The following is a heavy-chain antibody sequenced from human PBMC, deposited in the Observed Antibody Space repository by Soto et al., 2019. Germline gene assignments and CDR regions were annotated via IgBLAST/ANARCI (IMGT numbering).Heavy chain of an antibody. CDR2: ISYDGSNK. D-gene: IGHD5-12*01. V-gene: IGHV3-30*18. Sequence: SGGSLRLSCAASGFTFSSYGMHWVRQAPGKGLEWVAVISYDGSNKYYADSVKGRFTISRDNSKNTLYLQMNSLRAEDTAVYYCAKGNVDIVATSLYYYYYGMDVWGQGPTVTVSS. CDR3: AKGNVDIVATSLYYYYYGMDV. CDR1: GFTFSSYG. J-gene: IGHJ6*02.